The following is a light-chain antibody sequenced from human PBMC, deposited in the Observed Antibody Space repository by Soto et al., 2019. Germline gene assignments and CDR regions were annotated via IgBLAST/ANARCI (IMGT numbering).Light chain of an antibody. V-gene: IGKV3-11*01. CDR1: QSVTSY. J-gene: IGKJ1*01. Sequence: EIVLTHSPATLSLSPLERATLSFRASQSVTSYLAWYQQKPGQAPRLLIYAASNRATGIPARFSGSGSGTDFTLTISSLEPEDFAVYYCQQRSNWPTFGQGTKVDIK. CDR2: AAS. CDR3: QQRSNWPT.